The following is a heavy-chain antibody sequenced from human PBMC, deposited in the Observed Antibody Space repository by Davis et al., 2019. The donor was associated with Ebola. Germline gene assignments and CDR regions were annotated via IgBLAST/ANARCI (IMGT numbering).Heavy chain of an antibody. V-gene: IGHV1-18*04. Sequence: ASVKVSCKPSGYTFTSYGLVWVRQAPGLGLEWMGWISGFNTNTHFAQKFQGRVTVSKDTSTNTAYMDLRSLTSDDTAIYYCARAPNYDVLTGTSSYYFDYWGQGTLVTVSS. D-gene: IGHD3-9*01. CDR3: ARAPNYDVLTGTSSYYFDY. J-gene: IGHJ4*02. CDR2: ISGFNTNT. CDR1: GYTFTSYG.